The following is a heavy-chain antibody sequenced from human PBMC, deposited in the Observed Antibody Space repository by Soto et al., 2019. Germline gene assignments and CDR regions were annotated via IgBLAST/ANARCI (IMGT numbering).Heavy chain of an antibody. J-gene: IGHJ3*01. Sequence: QVQLVESGGGVVQPGRSLRLSCAASGFTFSSYGMHWVRQAPGKGLEWVAEISYDGSNKYYADSVKGRFTISRDNSQNTLSLQMNSLRAEDTTVYYCATSSWAWGQGTMVTVSS. D-gene: IGHD1-26*01. CDR2: ISYDGSNK. CDR3: ATSSWA. V-gene: IGHV3-30*03. CDR1: GFTFSSYG.